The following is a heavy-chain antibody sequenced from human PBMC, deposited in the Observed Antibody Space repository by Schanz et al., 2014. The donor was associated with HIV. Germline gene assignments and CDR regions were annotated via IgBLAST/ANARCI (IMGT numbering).Heavy chain of an antibody. CDR1: GFTFDSYG. CDR2: ISHDGTNK. J-gene: IGHJ5*02. D-gene: IGHD6-13*01. Sequence: QVQLVESGGGVVQPGRSLRLSGAASGFTFDSYGMHWVRQAPGKALEWVAVISHDGTNKFYAGSVKDRLTISRDNAKNTLYLQMNSLRPEDTAVYYCARGQPLVQRWFDPWGQGTLVTVSS. V-gene: IGHV3-30*19. CDR3: ARGQPLVQRWFDP.